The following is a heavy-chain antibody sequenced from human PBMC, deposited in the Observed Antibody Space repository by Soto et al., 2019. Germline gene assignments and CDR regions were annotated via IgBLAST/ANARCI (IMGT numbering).Heavy chain of an antibody. CDR1: GFTFSSYA. CDR2: ISSNGGST. CDR3: VARQQLEGYYYYGMDV. J-gene: IGHJ6*02. V-gene: IGHV3-64D*08. D-gene: IGHD6-6*01. Sequence: GGSLRLSCSASGFTFSSYAMHWVRQAPGKGLEYVSAISSNGGSTYYADSVKGRFTISRDNSKNTLYLQMTSLRAEDTAVYYCVARQQLEGYYYYGMDVWGQGTTVTVSS.